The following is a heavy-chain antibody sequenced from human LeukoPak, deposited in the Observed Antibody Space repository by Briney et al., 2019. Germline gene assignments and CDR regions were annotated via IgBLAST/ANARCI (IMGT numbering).Heavy chain of an antibody. D-gene: IGHD2-15*01. CDR3: ARQRDMRAFWFDP. Sequence: PSETLSLTCTVSGVSISSYYWSWIRQPPGKGLEWIGYIYYSGSTNYNPSLKSRVTISIDTSKNQFSLKLSSVTAADTAVYYCARQRDMRAFWFDPWGQGTLVTVSS. J-gene: IGHJ5*02. CDR2: IYYSGST. V-gene: IGHV4-59*08. CDR1: GVSISSYY.